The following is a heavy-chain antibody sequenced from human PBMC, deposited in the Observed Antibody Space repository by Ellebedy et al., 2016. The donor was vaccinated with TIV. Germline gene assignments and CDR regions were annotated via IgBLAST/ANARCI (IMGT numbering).Heavy chain of an antibody. CDR3: SREGSGFDP. CDR2: ISSSGDNI. Sequence: PGGSLRLSCAASGFIFSRYNMNWVRQATGKGLDWVSYISSSGDNIFYADSVKGRFSTSRDNAKSSLYLHMSSLRDADTAVYYCSREGSGFDPWGQGTLVTVSS. V-gene: IGHV3-48*02. J-gene: IGHJ5*02. CDR1: GFIFSRYN.